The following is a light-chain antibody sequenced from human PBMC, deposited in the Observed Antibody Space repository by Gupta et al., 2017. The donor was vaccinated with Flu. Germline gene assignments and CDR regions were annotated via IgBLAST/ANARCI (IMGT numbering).Light chain of an antibody. Sequence: EIVLTQSPGTLSLSPGERATLSCRASQSVSSSYLAWYQQKPGQAPRLLIYGASSRASGIPDRCSGSGSGTDFTLPVSRLEPEDFALYYCQQYGSSPRTFGQGTKVEIK. CDR1: QSVSSSY. J-gene: IGKJ1*01. CDR2: GAS. CDR3: QQYGSSPRT. V-gene: IGKV3-20*01.